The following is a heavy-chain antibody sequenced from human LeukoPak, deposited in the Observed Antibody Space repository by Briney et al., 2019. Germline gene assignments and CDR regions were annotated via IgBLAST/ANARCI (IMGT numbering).Heavy chain of an antibody. J-gene: IGHJ6*02. Sequence: GASVKVSCKASGGTFSSYAISWVRQAPGQGLEWMGGIIPIFGTANYAQKFQGRVTMTRNTSISTAYMELSSLRSEDTAVYYCARGYKSSPRITMVRGVSMDVWGQGTTVTVSS. CDR3: ARGYKSSPRITMVRGVSMDV. V-gene: IGHV1-69*05. D-gene: IGHD3-10*01. CDR2: IIPIFGTA. CDR1: GGTFSSYA.